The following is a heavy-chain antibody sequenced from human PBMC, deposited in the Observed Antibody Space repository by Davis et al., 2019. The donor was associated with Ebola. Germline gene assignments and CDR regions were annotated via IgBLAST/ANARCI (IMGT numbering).Heavy chain of an antibody. D-gene: IGHD3-3*01. CDR1: GFTFSSYA. CDR2: ISGSGGST. J-gene: IGHJ4*02. V-gene: IGHV3-23*01. CDR3: AKDQGKYDFWSGYSPLFDY. Sequence: GGSLRLSCAASGFTFSSYAMSWVRQAPGKGLEWVSAISGSGGSTYYADSVKGRFTISRDNSKNTLYLQMNSLRAEDTAVYYCAKDQGKYDFWSGYSPLFDYWGQGTLVTVSS.